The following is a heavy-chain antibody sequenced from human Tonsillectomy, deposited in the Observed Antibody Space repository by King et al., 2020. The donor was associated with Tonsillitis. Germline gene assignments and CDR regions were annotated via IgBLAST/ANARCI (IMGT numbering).Heavy chain of an antibody. CDR2: ISWNSGSI. V-gene: IGHV3-9*01. D-gene: IGHD2-2*01. Sequence: VQLVESGGGLVQPGRSLRLSCAASGFTFDDYAMHWVRQAPGKGLEWVSGISWNSGSIGYADSVKGRFTISRDNAKNSLYLQMNSLSAEDTALYYCAKDHTLLVRSYIDYWGQGTLVTVSS. J-gene: IGHJ4*02. CDR3: AKDHTLLVRSYIDY. CDR1: GFTFDDYA.